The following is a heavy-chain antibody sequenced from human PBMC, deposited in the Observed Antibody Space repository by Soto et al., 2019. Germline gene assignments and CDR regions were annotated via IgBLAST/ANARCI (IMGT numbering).Heavy chain of an antibody. CDR3: ARERDNWNGYYFDY. Sequence: SETLSLTCTVSGGSISSYYWSWIRQPPGKGLEWIGYIYYSGSTNYNPSLKGRVTISVDTSKNQFSLKLSSVTAADTAVYYCARERDNWNGYYFDYWGQGTLVTVSS. D-gene: IGHD1-20*01. V-gene: IGHV4-59*01. J-gene: IGHJ4*02. CDR2: IYYSGST. CDR1: GGSISSYY.